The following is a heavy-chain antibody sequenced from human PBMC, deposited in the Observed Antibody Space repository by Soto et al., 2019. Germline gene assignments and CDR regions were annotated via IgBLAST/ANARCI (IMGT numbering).Heavy chain of an antibody. V-gene: IGHV3-30-3*01. CDR1: GFTFSSYA. J-gene: IGHJ6*02. CDR3: AREDSSGLYGMDV. D-gene: IGHD6-19*01. Sequence: QVQLVESGGGVVQPGRSLRLSCAASGFTFSSYAMHWVRQAPGTGLEWVAVISYDGSNKYYADSVKGRFTISRDNSKNTLYLQMNSLRAEDTAVYYCAREDSSGLYGMDVWGQGTTVTVSS. CDR2: ISYDGSNK.